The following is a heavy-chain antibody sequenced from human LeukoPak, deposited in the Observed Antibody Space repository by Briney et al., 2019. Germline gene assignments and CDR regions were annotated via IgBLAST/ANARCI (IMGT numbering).Heavy chain of an antibody. CDR2: IIPIFGTA. CDR3: ATSPIEIVVVTRYWYFDL. J-gene: IGHJ2*01. CDR1: GGTFSSYA. V-gene: IGHV1-69*13. Sequence: ASVKVSCKASGGTFSSYAISWVRQAPGQGLEWLGGIIPIFGTANYAQKFQGRVTITADESTSTAYMELSSLRSEDTAVYYCATSPIEIVVVTRYWYFDLWGRGTLVTVSS. D-gene: IGHD3-22*01.